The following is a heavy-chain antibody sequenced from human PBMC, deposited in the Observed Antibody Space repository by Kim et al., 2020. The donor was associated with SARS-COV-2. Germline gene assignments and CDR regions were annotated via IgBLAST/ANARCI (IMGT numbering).Heavy chain of an antibody. J-gene: IGHJ2*01. CDR1: GFTFSTYG. Sequence: GGSLRLSCAASGFTFSTYGMNWVRQSPGKGLEWVSVLSDGGSRPYYVDVVKGRFTISRDNSKNTLYLQMNSLRADDTAVYYCAKLGGSLGTQNWYFDLWGRGTLVTVSS. V-gene: IGHV3-23*01. CDR3: AKLGGSLGTQNWYFDL. CDR2: LSDGGSRP. D-gene: IGHD3-16*01.